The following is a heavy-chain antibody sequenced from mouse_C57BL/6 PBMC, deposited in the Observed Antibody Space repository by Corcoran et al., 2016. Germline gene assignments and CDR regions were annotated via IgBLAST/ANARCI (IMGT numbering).Heavy chain of an antibody. Sequence: QVQLQQSGAELVKPGASVKLSCKASGYTFTEYTIHWVKQRSGQGLEWIGWFYPGSGSIKYNEKFKDKATLTADKSSSTVYMELSRLTSEDSAVYFCARHEEKRTSYYDLWFAYWGQGTLVTVSA. CDR1: GYTFTEYT. J-gene: IGHJ3*01. CDR2: FYPGSGSI. CDR3: ARHEEKRTSYYDLWFAY. V-gene: IGHV1-62-2*01. D-gene: IGHD2-10*01.